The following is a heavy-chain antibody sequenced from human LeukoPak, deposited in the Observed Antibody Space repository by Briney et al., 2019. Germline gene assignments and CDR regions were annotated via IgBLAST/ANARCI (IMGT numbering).Heavy chain of an antibody. Sequence: GGSLRLSCAASGFTSSTYGMHWVRRAPGKGLGWVAVISYDGSKEYYADSVKGRFTISRDNSKNTLYLQMNSLRAEDTAVYYCAKGQAYYDSSGYHGDFDYWGQGTLVTVSS. V-gene: IGHV3-30*18. D-gene: IGHD3-22*01. J-gene: IGHJ4*02. CDR3: AKGQAYYDSSGYHGDFDY. CDR2: ISYDGSKE. CDR1: GFTSSTYG.